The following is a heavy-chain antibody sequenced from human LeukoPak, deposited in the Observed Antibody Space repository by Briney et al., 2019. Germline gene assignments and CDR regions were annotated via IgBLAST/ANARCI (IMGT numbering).Heavy chain of an antibody. Sequence: ASVKVSCKASGGTFSSYAISWVRQAPGQGLEWMGRIIPILGIANYAQKFQGRVTITADKSTSTAYMELSSLRSEDAAVYYCASGLLHFDIWGQGTMVTVSS. J-gene: IGHJ3*02. CDR2: IIPILGIA. D-gene: IGHD3-22*01. CDR3: ASGLLHFDI. V-gene: IGHV1-69*04. CDR1: GGTFSSYA.